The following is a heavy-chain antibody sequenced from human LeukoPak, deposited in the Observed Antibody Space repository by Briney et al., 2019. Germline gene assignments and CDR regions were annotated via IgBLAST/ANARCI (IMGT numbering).Heavy chain of an antibody. Sequence: GGSLRLSCAASGFTFSSYGMHWVRQAPGKGLEWVAVISYDGSNKYYADSVKGRFTISRDNSKNTLYLQMNSLRAEDTAVYYCARMDIVVAFDYWGQGTLVTVSS. V-gene: IGHV3-30*03. D-gene: IGHD2-15*01. CDR2: ISYDGSNK. CDR3: ARMDIVVAFDY. CDR1: GFTFSSYG. J-gene: IGHJ4*02.